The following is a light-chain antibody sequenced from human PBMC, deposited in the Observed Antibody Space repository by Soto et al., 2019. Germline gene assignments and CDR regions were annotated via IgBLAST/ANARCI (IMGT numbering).Light chain of an antibody. CDR3: QQADSFPLT. Sequence: DIQMTQSPSSLSASVGDRVIITCRASQYISSWLAWYQQKPGEAPKLLIYAAPRLQRGVPSRFSGSGSGTEFTLTISSLQPEDFATYYCQQADSFPLTFGGGTKVEIK. CDR2: AAP. V-gene: IGKV1D-12*01. CDR1: QYISSW. J-gene: IGKJ4*01.